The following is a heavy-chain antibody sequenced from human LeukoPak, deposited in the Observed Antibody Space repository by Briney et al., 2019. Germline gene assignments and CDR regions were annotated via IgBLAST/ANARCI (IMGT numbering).Heavy chain of an antibody. Sequence: GASVKVSCKASGYTFTSYDINWVRQATGQGLEWMGWMNPNSGNTGYAQKFQGRVTITRNTSISTAYMELSSLRSEDTAVYYCARARRITMVRGVKSWFDPWGQGTLVTVSS. D-gene: IGHD3-10*01. CDR3: ARARRITMVRGVKSWFDP. CDR1: GYTFTSYD. V-gene: IGHV1-8*03. J-gene: IGHJ5*02. CDR2: MNPNSGNT.